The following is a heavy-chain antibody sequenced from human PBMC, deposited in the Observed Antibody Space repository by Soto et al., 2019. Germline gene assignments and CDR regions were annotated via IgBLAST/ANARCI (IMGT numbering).Heavy chain of an antibody. V-gene: IGHV4-4*07. D-gene: IGHD5-12*01. CDR1: GGSINAFY. CDR2: IFSSVST. Sequence: SATLSLTCTVSGGSINAFYWSWVRQPAGKGLEWIGRIFSSVSTSFNPSLESRVAMSVDTSKNHFSLNLSSVTAADMAVYYCAREGSYSAYNFAHGIQLWSFDFWGQGALVTVSS. J-gene: IGHJ4*02. CDR3: AREGSYSAYNFAHGIQLWSFDF.